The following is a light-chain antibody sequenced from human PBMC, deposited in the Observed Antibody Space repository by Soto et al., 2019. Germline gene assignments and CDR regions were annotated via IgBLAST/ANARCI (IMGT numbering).Light chain of an antibody. CDR3: QQYDGAPLT. CDR2: GAS. Sequence: EIVLTQSPGTLSLSPGERVILSCRASQSVSSSYLAWYQQKGGQAPRLLIYGASSRATGIPDRFSGSGSGTDFTLTISRLEPEDFAVYFCQQYDGAPLTFGPGTKVDVK. CDR1: QSVSSSY. V-gene: IGKV3-20*01. J-gene: IGKJ3*01.